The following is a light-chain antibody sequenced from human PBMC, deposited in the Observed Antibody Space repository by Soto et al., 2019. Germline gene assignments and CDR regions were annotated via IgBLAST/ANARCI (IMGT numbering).Light chain of an antibody. CDR2: GAS. Sequence: EIVLTQSPGTLSLSPGERATLSCRASQSVRSNYLAWYQQKPGQAHRLLIYGASSRATGIPDRFSGTGSGTDFTLTISRLEPEDFAVYYCQQYGGSPYTVGQGTKLEIK. J-gene: IGKJ2*01. CDR3: QQYGGSPYT. CDR1: QSVRSNY. V-gene: IGKV3-20*01.